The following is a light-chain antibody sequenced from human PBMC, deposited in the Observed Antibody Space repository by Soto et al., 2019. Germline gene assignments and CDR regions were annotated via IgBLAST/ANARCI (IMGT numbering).Light chain of an antibody. V-gene: IGLV2-23*01. CDR3: CSYAAGSAPYV. J-gene: IGLJ1*01. CDR1: SSDVGTYNL. Sequence: QSVLTQPASVSGSPGQSITISCTGTSSDVGTYNLDSWYQQHPGKAPKLMLYEGSKRPSGVSNRFSGSNSGNTASLTISGLQAEDEADYYCCSYAAGSAPYVFGTGTKVTVL. CDR2: EGS.